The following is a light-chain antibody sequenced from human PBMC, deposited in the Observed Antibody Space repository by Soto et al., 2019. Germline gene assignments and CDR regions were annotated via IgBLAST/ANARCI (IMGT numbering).Light chain of an antibody. CDR1: QTINNY. Sequence: EVSQYKYSLSASVGDSFAMSCRTSQTINNYLNWYQQKPGKAPKLLVYSASSLQSGVPSRFSGSGSGTNFTLTISDLQPEDFTPYYCQESDSTPWRFGHVT. J-gene: IGKJ2*01. CDR2: SAS. CDR3: QESDSTPWR. V-gene: IGKV1-39*01.